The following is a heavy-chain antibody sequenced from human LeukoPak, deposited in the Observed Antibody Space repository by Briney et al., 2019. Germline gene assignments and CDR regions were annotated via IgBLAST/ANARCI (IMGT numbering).Heavy chain of an antibody. Sequence: SETLSLTCTVSGGSISSYYWSWIRQPPGKGLEWIGYIYYSGSTNYNPSLKSRVTISVDTSKNQFSLKLSSVTAADTAVYYCARMISSGSMAIVYWGQGTLVTVSS. V-gene: IGHV4-59*01. CDR1: GGSISSYY. CDR2: IYYSGST. D-gene: IGHD6-19*01. CDR3: ARMISSGSMAIVY. J-gene: IGHJ4*02.